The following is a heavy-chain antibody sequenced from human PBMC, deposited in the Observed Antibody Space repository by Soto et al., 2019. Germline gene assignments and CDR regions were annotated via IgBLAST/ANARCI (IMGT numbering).Heavy chain of an antibody. CDR1: GDSVSSNSAA. CDR2: TYYRSKWYN. V-gene: IGHV6-1*01. Sequence: QTLSLTCAISGDSVSSNSAAWNWIRQSPSRGLEWLGRTYYRSKWYNDYAVSVKSRITINPDTSKNQFSLQLNSVTPEDTAVYYCARERAIAALLGGYYYGMDVWGQGTTVTVSS. J-gene: IGHJ6*02. D-gene: IGHD6-13*01. CDR3: ARERAIAALLGGYYYGMDV.